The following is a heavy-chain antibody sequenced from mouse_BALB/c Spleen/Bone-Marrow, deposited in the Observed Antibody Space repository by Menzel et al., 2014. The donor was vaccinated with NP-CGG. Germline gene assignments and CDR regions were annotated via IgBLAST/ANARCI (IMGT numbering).Heavy chain of an antibody. J-gene: IGHJ2*01. D-gene: IGHD3-1*01. V-gene: IGHV14-3*02. CDR3: VRAARTFDY. Sequence: VQLQQSGAELVKPGASVKLSCTASGFNIKDTYIHWVKQRPEQGLVWIGRIDPANADTKYGPKFQGKATITADTSSNTVYLQFSSLTSEDTAIYYCVRAARTFDYWGQGTTLTVSS. CDR1: GFNIKDTY. CDR2: IDPANADT.